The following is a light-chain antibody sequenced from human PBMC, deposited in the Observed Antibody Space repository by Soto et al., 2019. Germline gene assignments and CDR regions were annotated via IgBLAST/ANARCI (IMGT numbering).Light chain of an antibody. Sequence: EIVLTQSPGTLSLSPGERATLSCRASQSVSSSYLAWYQQKPGQAPRLLIYGASSRATGIPDRFSGSGSGTDFTLTISRLEPADFAVYYCQQYGSSPWTFGQGTKXXXK. CDR3: QQYGSSPWT. V-gene: IGKV3-20*01. J-gene: IGKJ1*01. CDR1: QSVSSSY. CDR2: GAS.